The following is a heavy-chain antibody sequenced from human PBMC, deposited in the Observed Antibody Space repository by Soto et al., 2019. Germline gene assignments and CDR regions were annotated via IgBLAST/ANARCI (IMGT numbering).Heavy chain of an antibody. D-gene: IGHD2-15*01. CDR1: GYTFTSYA. CDR2: INAGNGNT. J-gene: IGHJ6*02. CDR3: ARGIVVVVAATTYYYGMDV. V-gene: IGHV1-3*01. Sequence: GASVKVSCKASGYTFTSYAMHWVRQAPGQRLEWMGWINAGNGNTKYSQKFQGRVTITRDTSASTAYMELSSLRSEDTAVYYCARGIVVVVAATTYYYGMDVWGQGTTVTVSS.